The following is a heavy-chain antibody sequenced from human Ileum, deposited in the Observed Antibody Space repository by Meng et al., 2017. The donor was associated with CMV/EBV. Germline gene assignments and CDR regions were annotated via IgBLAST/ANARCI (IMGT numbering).Heavy chain of an antibody. V-gene: IGHV2-5*01. CDR1: SGGG. Sequence: SGGGVGWIRQHQGKAMEWHALIYWKDDKRYSPSLKSRLTITKETSKNQVVLTMTNMDPVDTATYYCAHSPYYDFWSGYSDYWGQGTLVTVSS. D-gene: IGHD3-3*01. J-gene: IGHJ4*02. CDR3: AHSPYYDFWSGYSDY. CDR2: IYWKDDK.